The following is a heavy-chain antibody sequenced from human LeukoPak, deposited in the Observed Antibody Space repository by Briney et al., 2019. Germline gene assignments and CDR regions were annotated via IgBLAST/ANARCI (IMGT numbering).Heavy chain of an antibody. CDR2: IIPIFGTA. J-gene: IGHJ4*02. Sequence: GASVKVSCKASGGTFSSYAISWVRQAPGQGLEWMGGIIPIFGTANYAQKFQGRVTITADESTSTAYMELSSLRSKDTAVYYCARGSCGGDCSFDYWGQGTLVTVSS. V-gene: IGHV1-69*01. CDR1: GGTFSSYA. CDR3: ARGSCGGDCSFDY. D-gene: IGHD2-21*02.